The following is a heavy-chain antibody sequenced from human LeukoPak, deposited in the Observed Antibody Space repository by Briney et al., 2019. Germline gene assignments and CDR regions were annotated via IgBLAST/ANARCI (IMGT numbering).Heavy chain of an antibody. Sequence: GSVKDSCMASRYTLTGYYMHSVRPPPAQGIEWVGWINPNSGGTKYAQKFQGRVSMTRETSIRTAYMELSRLRSDDTAVYYCARDRLVFDYWGQGTLVTVSS. CDR3: ARDRLVFDY. J-gene: IGHJ4*02. D-gene: IGHD2-8*02. CDR1: RYTLTGYY. V-gene: IGHV1-2*02. CDR2: INPNSGGT.